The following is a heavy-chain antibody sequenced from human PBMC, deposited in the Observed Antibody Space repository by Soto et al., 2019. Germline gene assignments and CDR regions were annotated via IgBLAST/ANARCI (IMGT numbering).Heavy chain of an antibody. CDR1: GFTFSSYW. Sequence: EVQLVESGGGLVQPGGSLTLSCAASGFTFSSYWMHWVRQAPGKGLVWVSRINTDGSNTNYADSVKGRFTISRDNAKNPLYLQMNSLRAEDTAVYYCARAGPTSSYYYTMDVWGQGTTVTVSS. V-gene: IGHV3-74*01. D-gene: IGHD6-6*01. CDR3: ARAGPTSSYYYTMDV. CDR2: INTDGSNT. J-gene: IGHJ6*02.